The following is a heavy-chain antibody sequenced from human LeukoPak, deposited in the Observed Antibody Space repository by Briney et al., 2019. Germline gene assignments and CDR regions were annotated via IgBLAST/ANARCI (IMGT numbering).Heavy chain of an antibody. CDR1: GFTVSGNY. J-gene: IGHJ6*03. V-gene: IGHV3-53*01. CDR2: IYSGGTT. Sequence: PGGSLRLSCAVSGFTVSGNYMSWVRQAPGKGLEWVSLIYSGGTTYYADSVKGRFTISRDNAKNSLYLQMNSLRAEDTAVYYCAREDGNYYYMDVWGKGTTVTVSS. CDR3: AREDGNYYYMDV.